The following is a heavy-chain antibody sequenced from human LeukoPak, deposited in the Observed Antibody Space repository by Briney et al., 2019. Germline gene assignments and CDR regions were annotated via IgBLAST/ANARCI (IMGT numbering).Heavy chain of an antibody. V-gene: IGHV3-7*01. CDR1: GFTFNNYW. J-gene: IGHJ4*02. Sequence: PGGSLRLSCAASGFTFNNYWMSWVRQAPGKGLEWMANIKQDGSENYYVDSVKSRFTVSRDNAKNSLFLQMNSLRAEDTAVYYCARDNSDYDSSFFDYWGQGTLVTVSS. CDR2: IKQDGSEN. D-gene: IGHD3-22*01. CDR3: ARDNSDYDSSFFDY.